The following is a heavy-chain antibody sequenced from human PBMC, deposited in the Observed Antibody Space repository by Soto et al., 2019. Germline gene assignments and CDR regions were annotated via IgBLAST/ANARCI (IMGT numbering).Heavy chain of an antibody. CDR2: INSDGSSR. CDR1: GFTFIGYW. J-gene: IGHJ3*01. CDR3: ARVGLGAFDAFDV. D-gene: IGHD1-26*01. V-gene: IGHV3-74*01. Sequence: PGGSLRLSCAASGFTFIGYWMHWVRQVPGKGLVWVSRINSDGSSRSYADSVKGRFTISRDNAKNTLHLQMNSLRAEDTAVYYCARVGLGAFDAFDVWGQGTLVTVSS.